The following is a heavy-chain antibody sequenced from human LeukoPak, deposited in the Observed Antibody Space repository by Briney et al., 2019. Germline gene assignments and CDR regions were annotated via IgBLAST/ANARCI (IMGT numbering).Heavy chain of an antibody. CDR2: IYNSGST. Sequence: ASETLSLTCTVSGGSISSYYWSWIRQPPGKGLEWIGYIYNSGSTKYNPSLKSRVTISVDTSKNQISLKLSSVTAADTAVYYCVTSTVMDEYCFDYWAQGTLVTVSS. J-gene: IGHJ4*02. D-gene: IGHD4-17*01. V-gene: IGHV4-59*12. CDR1: GGSISSYY. CDR3: VTSTVMDEYCFDY.